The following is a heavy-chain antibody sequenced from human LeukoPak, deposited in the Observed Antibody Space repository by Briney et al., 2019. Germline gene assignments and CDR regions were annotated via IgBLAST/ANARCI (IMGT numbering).Heavy chain of an antibody. CDR3: ATNYSYGTGFDN. Sequence: GGSLRLSCTASGFTFSSYAMNWVRQAPGKGLEWVSAISGSGGSTYYADSVKGRFTISRDNSKNTLYLQMNGLRAEDTAVYYCATNYSYGTGFDNWGQGTLVTVSS. CDR2: ISGSGGST. J-gene: IGHJ4*02. CDR1: GFTFSSYA. V-gene: IGHV3-23*01. D-gene: IGHD5-18*01.